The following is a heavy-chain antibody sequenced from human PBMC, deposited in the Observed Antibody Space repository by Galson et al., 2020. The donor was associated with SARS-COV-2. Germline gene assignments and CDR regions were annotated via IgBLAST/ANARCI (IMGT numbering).Heavy chain of an antibody. CDR2: FDPEDGET. CDR3: ATAYSILGIAAAFDY. J-gene: IGHJ4*02. D-gene: IGHD6-13*01. V-gene: IGHV1-24*01. Sequence: ASVKVSCKVSGYTLTELSMHWVRQAPGKGLEWMGGFDPEDGETIYAQKFQGRVTMTEDTSTDTAYMELSSLRSEDTAVYYCATAYSILGIAAAFDYWVQGTLGTVSS. CDR1: GYTLTELS.